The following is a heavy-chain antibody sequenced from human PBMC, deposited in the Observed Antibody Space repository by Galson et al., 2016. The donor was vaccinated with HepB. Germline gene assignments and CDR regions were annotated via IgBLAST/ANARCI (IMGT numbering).Heavy chain of an antibody. V-gene: IGHV3-30-3*01. J-gene: IGHJ5*02. CDR3: ERDYEGGTYSGHYFRP. D-gene: IGHD2/OR15-2a*01. CDR2: ISYDGSNK. CDR1: GFTFSSYS. Sequence: SLRLSCAASGFTFSSYSMHWVRQAPGKGLEWVTLISYDGSNKHYADSVKGRFTISRDNSKNTLYLQMNSLRAEDTAVYYCERDYEGGTYSGHYFRPWGQGTLVTVSS.